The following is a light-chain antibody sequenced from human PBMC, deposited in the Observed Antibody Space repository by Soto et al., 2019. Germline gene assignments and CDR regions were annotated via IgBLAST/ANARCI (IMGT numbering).Light chain of an antibody. CDR2: KAS. J-gene: IGKJ2*01. CDR1: QSISSW. V-gene: IGKV1-5*03. CDR3: QQYNS. Sequence: DIQMTQSPSTLSASVGDRVTITCRVSQSISSWLAWYQQKPGKAPKLLIYKASSLESGVPSRFSGSGSGTEFTLTISSLQPDDFATYYCQQYNSFGQGTKLEIK.